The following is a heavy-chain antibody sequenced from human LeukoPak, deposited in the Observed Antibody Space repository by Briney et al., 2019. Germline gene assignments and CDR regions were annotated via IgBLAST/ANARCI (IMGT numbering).Heavy chain of an antibody. J-gene: IGHJ4*02. V-gene: IGHV4-61*05. D-gene: IGHD6-13*01. CDR1: GGSISSSSYY. CDR2: IYYSGST. CDR3: ARSIPYSTSWYSDY. Sequence: SETLSLTCTVSGGSISSSSYYWSWLRQPPGKGLEWIGYIYYSGSTKYNPSLKSRVTISGDTSKNQISLRLSSVTAADTAVYYCARSIPYSTSWYSDYWGQGTLVTVSS.